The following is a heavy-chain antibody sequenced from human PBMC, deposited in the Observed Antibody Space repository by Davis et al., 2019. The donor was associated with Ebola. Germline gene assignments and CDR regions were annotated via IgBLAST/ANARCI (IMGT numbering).Heavy chain of an antibody. Sequence: GESLKISCAASGFTFSSYAMSWVRQAPGKGLEWVSAISGSGGSTYYADSVKGRFTISRDKSKNTLYLQMNSLRAEDTAVYYCAKADSSRSRGPYYGMDVWGQGTTVTVSS. J-gene: IGHJ6*02. CDR3: AKADSSRSRGPYYGMDV. CDR1: GFTFSSYA. D-gene: IGHD6-13*01. V-gene: IGHV3-23*01. CDR2: ISGSGGST.